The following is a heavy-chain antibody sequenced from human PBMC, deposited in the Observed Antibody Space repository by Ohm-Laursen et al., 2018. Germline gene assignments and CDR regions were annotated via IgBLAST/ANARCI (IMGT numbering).Heavy chain of an antibody. CDR1: GFNFGAHN. D-gene: IGHD2-8*01. J-gene: IGHJ6*02. CDR2: ISGSGGST. V-gene: IGHV3-23*01. CDR3: AKVVYSSYMDV. Sequence: SLRLSCSASGFNFGAHNMDWVRQAPGKGLEWVSAISGSGGSTYYADSVKGRFTISRDNSKNTLYLQMNSLRAEDTAVYYCAKVVYSSYMDVWGQGTTVTVSS.